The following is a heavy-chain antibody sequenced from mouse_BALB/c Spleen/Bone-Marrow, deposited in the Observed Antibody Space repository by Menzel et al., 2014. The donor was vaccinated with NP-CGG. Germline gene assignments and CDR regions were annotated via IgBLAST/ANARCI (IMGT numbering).Heavy chain of an antibody. CDR2: IYPGSGNS. CDR1: GYSFIDYY. Sequence: VQLQQSGPELVKPGASVKISCKASGYSFIDYYINWVKQKPGQGLEWIGWIYPGSGNSKNNGKFKGKATLTVDTSSSTAYMQLSSLTSEDTAVYFCARDDYDYFDYWGQGTTLTVSS. D-gene: IGHD2-4*01. V-gene: IGHV1-84*02. CDR3: ARDDYDYFDY. J-gene: IGHJ2*01.